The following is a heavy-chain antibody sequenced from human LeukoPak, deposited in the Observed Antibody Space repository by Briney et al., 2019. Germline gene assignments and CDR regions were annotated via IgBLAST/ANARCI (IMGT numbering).Heavy chain of an antibody. V-gene: IGHV3-7*01. J-gene: IGHJ4*02. D-gene: IGHD6-13*01. CDR3: ARGRGIAL. Sequence: GGSLRLSCEASGFTFSDYWMTWVRQAPGKGLEWVANIKQDGSLNFYLDSVKGRFTISRDNARNSLYLQMNSLRADDTAVYYCARGRGIALWGQGTLVTVSS. CDR1: GFTFSDYW. CDR2: IKQDGSLN.